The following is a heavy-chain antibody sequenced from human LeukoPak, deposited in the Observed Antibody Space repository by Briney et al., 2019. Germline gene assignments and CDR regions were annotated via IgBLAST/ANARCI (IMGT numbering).Heavy chain of an antibody. Sequence: GESLKISCKGSGYSFPNYWIGWVRQMPGKGVESMRIIYPGDSHTRYSPSFQDQVTISDDKSISTAYLQWSSLKASDTAMYYCARGPYAYTSLATLGSYNWFDHWGQGSLVTVSS. CDR1: GYSFPNYW. CDR3: ARGPYAYTSLATLGSYNWFDH. V-gene: IGHV5-51*01. D-gene: IGHD2-2*02. CDR2: IYPGDSHT. J-gene: IGHJ5*02.